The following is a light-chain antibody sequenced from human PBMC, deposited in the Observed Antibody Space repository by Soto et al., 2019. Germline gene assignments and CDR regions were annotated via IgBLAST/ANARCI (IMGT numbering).Light chain of an antibody. Sequence: EIVLTQSPATLSLSPGERATLSCRASQSVSSYLAWYHQKPGQAPRLLIYDASNRATGIPARFSGSGSGTDFTLNISSLEPEDFAVYYCQQRSNWPPGYTFGQGTKLEIK. CDR2: DAS. V-gene: IGKV3-11*01. CDR1: QSVSSY. CDR3: QQRSNWPPGYT. J-gene: IGKJ2*01.